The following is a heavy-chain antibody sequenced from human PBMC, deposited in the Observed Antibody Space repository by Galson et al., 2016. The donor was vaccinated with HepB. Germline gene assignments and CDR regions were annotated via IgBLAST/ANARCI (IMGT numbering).Heavy chain of an antibody. Sequence: SLRLSCAASGFAFDTFGMNWVRQAPGKGLEWVSFISNSGGTTYYADSVKGRFTISRDNSMNVMFLQMNNLIPENTAVYYCAKPNSIFGVVMRNGLDVWGQGTTVTVAS. D-gene: IGHD3-3*02. V-gene: IGHV3-23*01. CDR1: GFAFDTFG. J-gene: IGHJ6*02. CDR2: ISNSGGTT. CDR3: AKPNSIFGVVMRNGLDV.